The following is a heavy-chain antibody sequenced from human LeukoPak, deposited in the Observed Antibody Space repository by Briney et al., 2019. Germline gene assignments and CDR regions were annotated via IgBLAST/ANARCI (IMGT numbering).Heavy chain of an antibody. CDR2: ISGSGGST. CDR1: GFTFSSYA. V-gene: IGHV3-23*01. CDR3: AKDSPYDSSTPLYDY. D-gene: IGHD3-22*01. Sequence: PGGSLRLSCAASGFTFSSYAMSWVRQAPGKGLEWVSAISGSGGSTYCADSVKGRFTISRDNSKNTLYPQMNSLRAEDTAVYYCAKDSPYDSSTPLYDYWGQGTLVTVSS. J-gene: IGHJ4*02.